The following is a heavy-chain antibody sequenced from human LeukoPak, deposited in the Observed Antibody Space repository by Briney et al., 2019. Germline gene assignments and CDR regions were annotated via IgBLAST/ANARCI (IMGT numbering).Heavy chain of an antibody. Sequence: ASVKVSCKASGYTFTSYYIHWVRQAPGQGLEWMGIINPSDSTTSYTQKFQGRVTMTRDTSTSTLFMELSSLRSEDTAVYYCARVFAAGVWVDYWGQGTLVTVSS. CDR3: ARVFAAGVWVDY. V-gene: IGHV1-46*01. CDR1: GYTFTSYY. CDR2: INPSDSTT. D-gene: IGHD2-8*01. J-gene: IGHJ4*02.